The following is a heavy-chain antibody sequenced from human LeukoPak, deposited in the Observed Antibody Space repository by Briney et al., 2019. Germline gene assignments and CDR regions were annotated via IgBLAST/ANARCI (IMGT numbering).Heavy chain of an antibody. CDR1: GYTFTSYA. J-gene: IGHJ6*03. CDR2: INTNTGNP. V-gene: IGHV7-4-1*02. D-gene: IGHD6-13*01. CDR3: ARVGYTAAAGENRYYYYYMDV. Sequence: ASVRVSCKASGYTFTSYAMNWVRQAPGQGLEWMGWINTNTGNPTYAQGFTGRFVFSLDTSVSTAYLQISSLKAEDTAVYYCARVGYTAAAGENRYYYYYMDVWGKGTTVTVSS.